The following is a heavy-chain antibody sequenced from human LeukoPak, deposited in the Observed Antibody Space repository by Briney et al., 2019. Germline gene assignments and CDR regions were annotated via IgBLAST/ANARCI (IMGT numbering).Heavy chain of an antibody. CDR2: TNSDGSST. CDR1: GFTFSSYW. D-gene: IGHD3-3*01. Sequence: PGGSLRLSCAASGFTFSSYWMRWVRQAPGKGLVWVSRTNSDGSSTSYADSVKGRFTISRDNAKNTLYLQMNSLRAEDTAVYYCARGIRFLEWEPYYMDVWGKGATVTVSS. J-gene: IGHJ6*03. V-gene: IGHV3-74*01. CDR3: ARGIRFLEWEPYYMDV.